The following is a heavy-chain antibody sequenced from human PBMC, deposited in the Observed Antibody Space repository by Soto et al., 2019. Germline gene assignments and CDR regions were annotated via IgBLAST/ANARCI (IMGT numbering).Heavy chain of an antibody. D-gene: IGHD3-3*01. CDR3: AREIERLLGY. V-gene: IGHV3-30*04. CDR2: ISYDGRNK. CDR1: GFTFSSYA. J-gene: IGHJ4*02. Sequence: QVQLVESGGGVVQPGRSLRLSCAASGFTFSSYAMHWLRQAPGKGLEWVAVISYDGRNKYYADSVKGRFTISRDNSKNTLYLQMTSLRAEDTAVYYCAREIERLLGYWGQGTLVTVSS.